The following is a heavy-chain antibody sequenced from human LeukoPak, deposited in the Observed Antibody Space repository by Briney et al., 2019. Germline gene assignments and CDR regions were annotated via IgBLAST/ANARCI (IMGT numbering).Heavy chain of an antibody. V-gene: IGHV4-59*01. J-gene: IGHJ3*02. CDR2: IYYSGST. D-gene: IGHD3-22*01. CDR1: GGSISGYY. Sequence: ETLSLTCTVSGGSISGYYWSWIRQPPGKGLEWIGYIYYSGSTKYNPSLKSRVTMSVDTSRNQFSLKLSSVTAADTAVYYCARGGLENGYHSNDGFDIWGQGTMVTVSS. CDR3: ARGGLENGYHSNDGFDI.